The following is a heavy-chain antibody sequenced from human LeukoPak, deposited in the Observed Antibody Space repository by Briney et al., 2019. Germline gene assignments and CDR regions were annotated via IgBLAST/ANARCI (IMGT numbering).Heavy chain of an antibody. CDR3: ARDFSSSSSVYYYYYMDV. D-gene: IGHD6-6*01. Sequence: SETLSLTCAVYGGSFSGYYWSWIRQPPGKGLEWIGEINHSGSTNYNPSLKSRVTISVDTSKNQFSLKLSSVTAADTAIYYCARDFSSSSSVYYYYYMDVWGKGTTVTVSS. J-gene: IGHJ6*03. CDR2: INHSGST. V-gene: IGHV4-34*01. CDR1: GGSFSGYY.